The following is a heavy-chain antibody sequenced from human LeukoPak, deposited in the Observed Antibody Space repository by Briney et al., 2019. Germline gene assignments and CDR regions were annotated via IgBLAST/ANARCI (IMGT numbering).Heavy chain of an antibody. J-gene: IGHJ4*02. CDR2: IYSGGST. D-gene: IGHD3-22*01. CDR3: AKDRYDSSGYLFDY. Sequence: PGGSLRLSCAASGFTVSGNYMTWVRQSPGKGLEWVSVIYSGGSTYYADSVKGRLAISRDNSKNTLYLQMNSLRAEDTAVYYCAKDRYDSSGYLFDYWGQGALVTVSS. CDR1: GFTVSGNY. V-gene: IGHV3-66*02.